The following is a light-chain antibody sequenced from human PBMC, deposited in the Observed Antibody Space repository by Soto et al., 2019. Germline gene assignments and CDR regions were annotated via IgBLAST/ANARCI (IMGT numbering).Light chain of an antibody. CDR1: QGISNY. CDR2: AAS. Sequence: DIQMTQSPSSLSASVGDRVTITCRASQGISNYLAWYQQKPGKVPKLLIYAASTLQSGVPSRFSGSGSGTDFTLPISSLQAEDFATYFCPKYKRGPWTFGQGTKVEIK. J-gene: IGKJ1*01. V-gene: IGKV1-27*01. CDR3: PKYKRGPWT.